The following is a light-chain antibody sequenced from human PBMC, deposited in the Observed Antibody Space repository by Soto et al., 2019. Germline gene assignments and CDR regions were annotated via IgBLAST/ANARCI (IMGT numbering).Light chain of an antibody. CDR1: SSDVGGYNY. V-gene: IGLV2-14*01. CDR3: SSYTTSSDYVV. Sequence: QSVLTQPASESGSPGQSITISCTGTSSDVGGYNYVSWYQQYPGKAPKLMIYEVNNRPSGVSTRFSGSKSGNTASLTISGLQAEDEGDYYCSSYTTSSDYVVFGGGTKLTVL. CDR2: EVN. J-gene: IGLJ2*01.